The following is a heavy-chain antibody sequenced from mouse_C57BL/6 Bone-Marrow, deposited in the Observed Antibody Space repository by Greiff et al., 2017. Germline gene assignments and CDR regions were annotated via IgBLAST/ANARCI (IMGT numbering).Heavy chain of an antibody. V-gene: IGHV1-55*01. CDR1: GYTFTSYW. CDR3: ARGGEGYFDY. CDR2: IYPGSGST. Sequence: QVQLQQPGAELVRPGSSVKLSCKASGYTFTSYWMHWVKQRPGQGLEWIGDIYPGSGSTNYNEKFKSKATLTVDTSSSTAYMQLSSLTSEDSAVYYCARGGEGYFDYWGQGTTLTVSS. J-gene: IGHJ2*01.